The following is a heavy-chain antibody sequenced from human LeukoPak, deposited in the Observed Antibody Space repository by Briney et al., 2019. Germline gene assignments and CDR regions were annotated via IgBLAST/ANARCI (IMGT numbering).Heavy chain of an antibody. CDR3: ASAWGSYRCQGNY. Sequence: SVKVSCTASGGTFSSYAISWVRQAPGQGLEWMGGIIPIFGTANYAQKFQGRVTITADKSTSTAYMELSSLRSEDTAVYYCASAWGSYRCQGNYWGQGTLVTVSS. CDR2: IIPIFGTA. V-gene: IGHV1-69*06. CDR1: GGTFSSYA. J-gene: IGHJ4*02. D-gene: IGHD3-16*02.